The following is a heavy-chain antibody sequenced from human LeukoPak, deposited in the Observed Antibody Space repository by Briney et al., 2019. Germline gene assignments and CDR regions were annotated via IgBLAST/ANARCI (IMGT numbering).Heavy chain of an antibody. V-gene: IGHV1-46*04. CDR2: INPSGGYT. CDR1: GYTFTGYY. Sequence: APVKVSCKASGYTFTGYYMHWVRQAPGQGLEWMGTINPSGGYTSYAQKLQGRVTMTRDTSTSTVYMEMSSLRSEDAALYYCAREGGSSSWYDYWGQGTLVTVSS. D-gene: IGHD6-13*01. CDR3: AREGGSSSWYDY. J-gene: IGHJ4*02.